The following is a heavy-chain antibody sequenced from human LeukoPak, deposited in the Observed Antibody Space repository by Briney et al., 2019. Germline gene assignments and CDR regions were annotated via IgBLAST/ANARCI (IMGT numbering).Heavy chain of an antibody. Sequence: PGVSLRLSCAASGFTFTSYPMTCVRQAPGKGLEWVSSISETGAITNYADSVKGRFTISRDNSKNTLYLQMSSLRAEDAAVYFCAKYIGPSRRIFDYWGQGTLVAVSS. V-gene: IGHV3-23*01. CDR2: ISETGAIT. D-gene: IGHD2/OR15-2a*01. CDR3: AKYIGPSRRIFDY. J-gene: IGHJ4*02. CDR1: GFTFTSYP.